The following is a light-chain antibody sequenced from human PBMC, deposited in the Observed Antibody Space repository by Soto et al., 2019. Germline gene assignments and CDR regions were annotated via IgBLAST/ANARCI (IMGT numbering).Light chain of an antibody. V-gene: IGKV4-1*01. CDR1: QSVLYSSNNKNY. CDR2: WAS. Sequence: DIVMTQSPDSLAVSMSERATINCKSSQSVLYSSNNKNYLAWYQQKPGQPPKLLIYWASARESGFPHRLSGSGSGTDFTLAISSLQAEDVAVYYCQQYYSTPWTFGQGTKVDIK. J-gene: IGKJ1*01. CDR3: QQYYSTPWT.